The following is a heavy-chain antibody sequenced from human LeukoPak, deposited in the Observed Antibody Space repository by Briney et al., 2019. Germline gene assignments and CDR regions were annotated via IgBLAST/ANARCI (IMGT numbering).Heavy chain of an antibody. CDR2: IIPIFGTA. CDR1: GGTVSSYA. D-gene: IGHD2-2*01. CDR3: ARVQYQLLQGLDY. J-gene: IGHJ4*02. V-gene: IGHV1-69*01. Sequence: GSSVKVSCKASGGTVSSYAISGVRQAPGQGLEWMGGIIPIFGTANYAQKFQGRVTITADESTSTAYMELSSLRSEDTAVYYCARVQYQLLQGLDYWGQGTLVTVSS.